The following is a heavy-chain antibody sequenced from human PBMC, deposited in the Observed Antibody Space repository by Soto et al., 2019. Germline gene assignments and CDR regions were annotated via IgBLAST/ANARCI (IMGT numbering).Heavy chain of an antibody. D-gene: IGHD2-15*01. Sequence: QVQLVESGGGVVQPGRSLRLSCAASGFTFSNYAMHWVRQAPGKGLECVAVISYNGGNRFYRDYVKGRFTISRDNSKNTVHLQIASLRYEDAGVYYCARGDREDTAVVIGVRPGEYGVDVWGQGTTVTVSS. CDR2: ISYNGGNR. CDR1: GFTFSNYA. CDR3: ARGDREDTAVVIGVRPGEYGVDV. J-gene: IGHJ6*02. V-gene: IGHV3-30*04.